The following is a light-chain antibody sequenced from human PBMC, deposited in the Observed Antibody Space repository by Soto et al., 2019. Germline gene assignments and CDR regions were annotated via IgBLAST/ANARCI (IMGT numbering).Light chain of an antibody. CDR3: QQRSNR. CDR1: QSVSRS. J-gene: IGKJ4*01. V-gene: IGKV3-11*01. CDR2: DAS. Sequence: EIVLTQSPGTLSLSTGERAVLSCRASQSVSRSLTWYQHKPGQAPRLLIYDASTRATGIPRRFSGSGSGTDFTLTISSLEPEDFAVYYCQQRSNRFGGGTKVDIK.